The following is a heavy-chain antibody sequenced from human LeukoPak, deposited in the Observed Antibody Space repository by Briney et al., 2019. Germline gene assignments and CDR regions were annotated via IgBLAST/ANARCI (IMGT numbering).Heavy chain of an antibody. J-gene: IGHJ3*02. CDR2: IYSGGST. V-gene: IGHV3-53*01. CDR1: GFTVSSNY. Sequence: GGSLRLSCAAPGFTVSSNYMSWVRQAPGKGLEWVSVIYSGGSTYYADSVKGRFTISRDNSKNTLYLQMNSLRAEDTAVYYCARERQGAFDIWGQGTMVTVSS. CDR3: ARERQGAFDI.